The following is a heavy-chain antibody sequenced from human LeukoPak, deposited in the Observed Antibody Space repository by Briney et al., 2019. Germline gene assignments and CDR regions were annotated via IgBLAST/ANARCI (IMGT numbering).Heavy chain of an antibody. V-gene: IGHV4-39*07. CDR3: ARSRVISSGGARFDY. J-gene: IGHJ4*02. D-gene: IGHD3-10*01. Sequence: SETLSLTCTVSGGSISSSSYYWGWIRQPPGKGLEWIGSIYYSGSTYYNPSLKSRVTISVDTSKNQFSLKLSSVTAADTAVYYCARSRVISSGGARFDYWGQGTLVTVSS. CDR2: IYYSGST. CDR1: GGSISSSSYY.